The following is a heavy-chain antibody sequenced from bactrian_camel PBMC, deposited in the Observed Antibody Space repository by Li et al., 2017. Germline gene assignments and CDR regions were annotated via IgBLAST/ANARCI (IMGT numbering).Heavy chain of an antibody. D-gene: IGHD3*01. CDR2: INGGGGST. V-gene: IGHV3S36*01. J-gene: IGHJ6*01. Sequence: VQLVESGGGLVQPGGSLRLSCVGSGFVFDDYAMGWIRHAPGKGLEWVSIINGGGGSTHYADSVKGRFTISRDNAKNVVYLQMNSLQPEDTAMYYCAADLDGDMTAIQALGGMPIPCNFAHWGQGTQVTVS. CDR1: GFVFDDYA. CDR3: AADLDGDMTAIQALGGMPIPCNFAH.